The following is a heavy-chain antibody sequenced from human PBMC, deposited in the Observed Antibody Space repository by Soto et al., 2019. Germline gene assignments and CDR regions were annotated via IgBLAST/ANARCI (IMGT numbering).Heavy chain of an antibody. Sequence: GGSLRLSCAASGFTFSSYDMHWVRQATGKGLEWVSAIGTAGDTYYPGSVKGRFTISRENAKNSLYLQMNSLRAGDTAVYYCARGLTYGDTRASDAFDIWGQGTMVTVSS. CDR1: GFTFSSYD. CDR3: ARGLTYGDTRASDAFDI. V-gene: IGHV3-13*01. CDR2: IGTAGDT. J-gene: IGHJ3*02. D-gene: IGHD4-17*01.